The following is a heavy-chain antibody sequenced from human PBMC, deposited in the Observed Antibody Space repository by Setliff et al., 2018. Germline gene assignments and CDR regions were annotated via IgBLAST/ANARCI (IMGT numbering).Heavy chain of an antibody. CDR3: ARDHIYRGGSWYDYFDS. Sequence: GSLRLSCAASGFTFTTYAMSWVRQAPGKGLEWVSGVSEKNYVDSVKGRFTISRDNAENSLYLQMNSLRAEDTAVYYCARDHIYRGGSWYDYFDSWGQGTLVTVSS. CDR1: GFTFTTYA. J-gene: IGHJ4*02. CDR2: GVSEK. D-gene: IGHD2-15*01. V-gene: IGHV3-7*01.